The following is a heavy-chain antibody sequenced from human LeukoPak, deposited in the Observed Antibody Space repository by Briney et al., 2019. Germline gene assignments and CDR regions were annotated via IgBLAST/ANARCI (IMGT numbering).Heavy chain of an antibody. CDR2: ISYDGSNK. J-gene: IGHJ4*02. D-gene: IGHD3-22*01. Sequence: PGRSLRLSCAASGFTFSSYAMHWVRQAPGKGLEWVAVISYDGSNKYYADSVKGRFTISRDNSKNTLYLQMNSLRAEDTAVYYCASFGDYYDSRPIDYWGQGTLSPSPQ. V-gene: IGHV3-30-3*01. CDR3: ASFGDYYDSRPIDY. CDR1: GFTFSSYA.